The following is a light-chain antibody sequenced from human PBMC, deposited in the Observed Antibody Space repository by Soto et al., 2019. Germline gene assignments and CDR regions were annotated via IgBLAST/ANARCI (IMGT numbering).Light chain of an antibody. CDR2: DVS. CDR3: SSYTSTRFPVV. J-gene: IGLJ3*02. V-gene: IGLV2-14*03. CDR1: SSDVGGYNY. Sequence: QSALTQPDSVSGSPGQSITISCTGTSSDVGGYNYVSWYQQHPGKAPKLMIYDVSNRPSGVSNRFSGSKSGNTASLTISGLQAEDEADYYCSSYTSTRFPVVFGGGTKVTVL.